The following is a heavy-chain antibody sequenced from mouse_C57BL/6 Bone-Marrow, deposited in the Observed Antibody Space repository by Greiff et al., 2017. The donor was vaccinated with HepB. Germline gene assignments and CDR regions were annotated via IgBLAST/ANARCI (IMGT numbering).Heavy chain of an antibody. D-gene: IGHD2-4*01. CDR1: GFTFTDYY. Sequence: EVQLVESGGGLVQPGGSLSLSCAASGFTFTDYYMSWVRQPPGKALEWLGFIRNKANGYTTEYSASVKGRFTIPRDNSQSILYLQMNALRAEDSATYYCARWRGPYDYPFAYWGQGTLVTVSA. CDR2: IRNKANGYTT. CDR3: ARWRGPYDYPFAY. V-gene: IGHV7-3*01. J-gene: IGHJ3*01.